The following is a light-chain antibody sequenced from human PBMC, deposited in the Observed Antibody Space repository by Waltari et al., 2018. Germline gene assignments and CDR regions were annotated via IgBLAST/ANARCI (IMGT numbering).Light chain of an antibody. CDR2: GAS. Sequence: EIEMTQSPASLSVSPGETAILTCRPSQNIGTSLSWFQLRPGRAPRHLIYGASTRATGIPARFSASGSGTEFSLTISSLQSDDFAVYYCLQYNNWPYTFGQGTRLEIK. CDR3: LQYNNWPYT. V-gene: IGKV3-15*01. CDR1: QNIGTS. J-gene: IGKJ2*01.